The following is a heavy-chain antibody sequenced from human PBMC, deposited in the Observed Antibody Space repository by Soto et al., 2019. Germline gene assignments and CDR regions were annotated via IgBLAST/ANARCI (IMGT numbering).Heavy chain of an antibody. CDR2: TYYRSKWYN. CDR1: GDSVSSNSAA. J-gene: IGHJ6*02. CDR3: ARERCSGGSCYYYYYYYGMDV. D-gene: IGHD2-15*01. V-gene: IGHV6-1*01. Sequence: SQTLSLTCAISGDSVSSNSAAWNWIRQSPSRGLEWLGRTYYRSKWYNDYAVSVKSRITINPDTDKNQFSLQLNSVTPEDTAVYYCARERCSGGSCYYYYYYYGMDVWGQGTTVTVS.